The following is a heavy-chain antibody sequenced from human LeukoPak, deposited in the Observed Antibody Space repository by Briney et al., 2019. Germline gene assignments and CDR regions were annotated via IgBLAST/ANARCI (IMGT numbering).Heavy chain of an antibody. V-gene: IGHV3-74*01. J-gene: IGHJ4*02. Sequence: GGSLRLSCAASGFTFSSYWMHAVRHAPRKGLVGVSRINTDGSSTSSADSVKGRFTISRDSAKNTLYLQMKSLRVEDTAVYYCARVGYGGTWYVDYWGQGTLVTVSS. CDR1: GFTFSSYW. D-gene: IGHD6-13*01. CDR3: ARVGYGGTWYVDY. CDR2: INTDGSST.